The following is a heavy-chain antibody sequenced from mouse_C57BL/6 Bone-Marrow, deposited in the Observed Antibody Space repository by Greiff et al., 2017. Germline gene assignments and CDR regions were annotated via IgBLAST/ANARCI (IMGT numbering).Heavy chain of an antibody. CDR1: GFTFSDYG. V-gene: IGHV5-17*01. D-gene: IGHD3-3*01. CDR2: ISSGSSTI. J-gene: IGHJ1*03. Sequence: EVKLVESGGGLVKPGGSLKLSCAASGFTFSDYGMHWVRQAPEKGLEWVAYISSGSSTIYYADTVKGRFTISRDNAKNTLFLQMTSLRSEDTAMYYCARRRDLYWYFDVWGTGTTVTVSS. CDR3: ARRRDLYWYFDV.